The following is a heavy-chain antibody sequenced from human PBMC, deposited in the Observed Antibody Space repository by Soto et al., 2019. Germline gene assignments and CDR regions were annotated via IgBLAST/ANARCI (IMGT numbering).Heavy chain of an antibody. CDR3: ARDYYDILTGYYNVRGFDP. D-gene: IGHD3-9*01. CDR1: GGSISSGGYY. V-gene: IGHV4-31*03. CDR2: IYYSGST. J-gene: IGHJ5*02. Sequence: TLSLTCTVSGGSISSGGYYWSWIRQHPGKGLEWIGYIYYSGSTYYNPSLKSRVTISVDTSKNQFSLKLSSVTAADTAVYYCARDYYDILTGYYNVRGFDPWGQGTLVTVSS.